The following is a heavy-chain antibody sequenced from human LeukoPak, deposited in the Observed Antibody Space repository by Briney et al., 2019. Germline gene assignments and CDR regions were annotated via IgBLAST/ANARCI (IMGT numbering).Heavy chain of an antibody. CDR2: IYYSGST. J-gene: IGHJ4*02. Sequence: SETLSLTCTVSGGSISSGDYYRSWIRQPPGKGLEWIGYIYYSGSTYYNPSLKSRVTISVDTSKNQFSLKLSSVTAADTAVYYCARTEDSSGFDYWGQGTLVTVSS. CDR1: GGSISSGDYY. D-gene: IGHD3-22*01. V-gene: IGHV4-30-4*08. CDR3: ARTEDSSGFDY.